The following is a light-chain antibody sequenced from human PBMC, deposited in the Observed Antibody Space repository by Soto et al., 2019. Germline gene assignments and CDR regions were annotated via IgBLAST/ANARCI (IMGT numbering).Light chain of an antibody. CDR2: WAS. Sequence: DIVMTQSPDSLAVSLGARATIQCKSSQSVLYSSHHKNYLAWYQQKPGQPPKLLIYWASTRESGVPDRFSGSGSGTDFTLTISSLQAEDVAVYYCQQYYSTPFTFGHGTKVDIK. J-gene: IGKJ3*01. CDR3: QQYYSTPFT. V-gene: IGKV4-1*01. CDR1: QSVLYSSHHKNY.